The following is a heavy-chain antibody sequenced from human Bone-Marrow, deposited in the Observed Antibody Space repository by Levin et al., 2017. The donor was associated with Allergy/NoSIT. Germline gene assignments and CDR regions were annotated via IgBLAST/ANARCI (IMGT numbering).Heavy chain of an antibody. CDR2: ISYSLSPI. J-gene: IGHJ4*02. V-gene: IGHV3-11*01. D-gene: IGHD4-17*01. CDR3: ARDRYGDYGDS. CDR1: GFIFSDYY. Sequence: PGGSLRLSCTGSGFIFSDYYMSWIRQAPGKGLEWVAHISYSLSPIYYADSVKGRFTISRDNAKNSLYLQMNSLRAEDTAIYYCARDRYGDYGDSWGQGTLVTVSS.